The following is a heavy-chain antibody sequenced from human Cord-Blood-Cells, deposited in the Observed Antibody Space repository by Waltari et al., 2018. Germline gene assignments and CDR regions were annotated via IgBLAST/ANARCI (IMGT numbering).Heavy chain of an antibody. Sequence: QVQLVQSGAEVKKPGSSVKVSCKASGGTFSSYAISWVRQAPGQGLEWMGSGIPRLGRAHYAPQCQGRVTSTAYKSTSQACMELGSLRSEDTAVYSGARRPSSSSGKAIDIWGQGTMVTVSS. D-gene: IGHD6-6*01. J-gene: IGHJ3*02. CDR3: ARRPSSSSGKAIDI. V-gene: IGHV1-69*09. CDR2: GIPRLGRA. CDR1: GGTFSSYA.